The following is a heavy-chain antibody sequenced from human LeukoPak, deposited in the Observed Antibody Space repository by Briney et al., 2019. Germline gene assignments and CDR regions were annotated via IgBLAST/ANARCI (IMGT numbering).Heavy chain of an antibody. CDR3: ARHALGVVVPAAIPHRLYNWFDP. V-gene: IGHV4-38-2*01. CDR1: GYSISSGYY. J-gene: IGHJ5*02. D-gene: IGHD2-2*02. CDR2: IYHSGST. Sequence: SETLSLTCAVSGYSISSGYYWGWIRQPPGKGLEWIGSIYHSGSTYYNPSLKSRVTISVDTSKNQFSLKLSSVTAADTAVYYCARHALGVVVPAAIPHRLYNWFDPWGQGTLVTVSS.